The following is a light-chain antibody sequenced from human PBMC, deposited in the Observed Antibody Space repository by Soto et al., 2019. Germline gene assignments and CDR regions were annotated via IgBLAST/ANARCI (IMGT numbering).Light chain of an antibody. V-gene: IGLV1-40*01. CDR1: SSNIGAGYD. CDR3: QSYDNSLSGVI. Sequence: QSVLEQPPSVSGAPGQRVTISCTGSSSNIGAGYDVNWYQQVPGTASKLLIFLNNYRPSGVPDRFSGSKSGTSASLAITGLQADDEAVYYCQSYDNSLSGVIFGGGTQLTVL. CDR2: LNN. J-gene: IGLJ2*01.